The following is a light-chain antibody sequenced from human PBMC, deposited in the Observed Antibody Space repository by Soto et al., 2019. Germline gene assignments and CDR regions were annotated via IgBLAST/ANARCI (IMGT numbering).Light chain of an antibody. J-gene: IGKJ1*01. CDR2: AAS. Sequence: DIQMTQYPPSLSACVGDEVTITCRASQTIMTYLNWYQLKPGKPPRLLIYAASSLQSGVPSRFSGSGSGTDFTLTISSLQPEDFATYSCQQSYNSPQTFGQGTKVDNK. CDR1: QTIMTY. V-gene: IGKV1-39*01. CDR3: QQSYNSPQT.